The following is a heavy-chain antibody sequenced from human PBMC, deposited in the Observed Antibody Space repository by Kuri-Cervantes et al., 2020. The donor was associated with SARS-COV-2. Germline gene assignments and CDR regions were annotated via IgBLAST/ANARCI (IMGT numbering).Heavy chain of an antibody. CDR2: ISYDGSNK. J-gene: IGHJ1*01. D-gene: IGHD2-2*02. CDR3: AKDQRVVPAAIWYFQH. CDR1: GFTFSSYA. V-gene: IGHV3-30-3*01. Sequence: LSLTCAASGFTFSSYAMHWVRQAPGKGLEWVAVISYDGSNKYYADSVKGRFTISGDNSKNTLYLQMNSLRAEDTAVYYCAKDQRVVPAAIWYFQHWGQGTLVTVSS.